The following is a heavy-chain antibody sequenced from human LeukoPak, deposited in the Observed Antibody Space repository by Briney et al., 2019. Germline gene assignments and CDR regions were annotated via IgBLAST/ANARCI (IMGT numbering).Heavy chain of an antibody. J-gene: IGHJ4*02. D-gene: IGHD6-13*01. V-gene: IGHV3-48*03. CDR1: GFTFRNYE. CDR2: TSSSGSTI. CDR3: ATLTFSRTWYMDY. Sequence: GGSLRLSCAASGFTFRNYEMNWVCQAPGKGLEWISYTSSSGSTIYYADSVKGRFALSRNNAKNSLYLQMNSLRAEDTAVYYCATLTFSRTWYMDYWGQGTLVTVSS.